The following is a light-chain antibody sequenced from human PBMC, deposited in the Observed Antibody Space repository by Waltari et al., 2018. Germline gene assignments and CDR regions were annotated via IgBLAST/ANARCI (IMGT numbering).Light chain of an antibody. CDR3: CSYAGSSTWV. J-gene: IGLJ1*01. V-gene: IGLV2-23*01. CDR1: NSDVGNYNL. CDR2: EGS. Sequence: QSALTQPASVSGSPGQSITISCTGTNSDVGNYNLVSWYQQHPGKAPKLMIYEGSKRPSGVSNRFSGSKSGNTASLTISGLQAEDEADYHCCSYAGSSTWVFGTGTKVTVL.